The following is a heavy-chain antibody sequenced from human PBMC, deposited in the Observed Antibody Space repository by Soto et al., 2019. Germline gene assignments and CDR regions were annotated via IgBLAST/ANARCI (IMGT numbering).Heavy chain of an antibody. CDR2: IIPIFGTA. D-gene: IGHD6-25*01. V-gene: IGHV1-69*13. J-gene: IGHJ4*02. CDR1: GGTFSSYA. Sequence: GASVKVSCKASGGTFSSYAISWVRQAPGQGLEWMGGIIPIFGTANYAQKFQGRVTITADESTSTAYMELSSLRSEDTAVYYCARSVPLAAWRNEINYFDYWGQGTLVTSPQ. CDR3: ARSVPLAAWRNEINYFDY.